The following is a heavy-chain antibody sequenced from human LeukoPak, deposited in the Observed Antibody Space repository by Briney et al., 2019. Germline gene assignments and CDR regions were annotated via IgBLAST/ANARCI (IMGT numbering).Heavy chain of an antibody. Sequence: PSETLSLTCTVSGGSISSYYWSWIRQPPGKGLEWIGYIYYSGSTNYNPSLKSRVTISVDTSKNQFSLKLSSVTAADTAVYYCARFGGNNWFDPWGQGTLSPSPQ. V-gene: IGHV4-59*08. CDR3: ARFGGNNWFDP. CDR2: IYYSGST. J-gene: IGHJ5*02. D-gene: IGHD4-23*01. CDR1: GGSISSYY.